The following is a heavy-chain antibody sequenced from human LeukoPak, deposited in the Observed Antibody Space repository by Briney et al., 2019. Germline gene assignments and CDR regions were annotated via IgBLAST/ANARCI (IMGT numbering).Heavy chain of an antibody. CDR3: ARDRRDITGTTSFDY. V-gene: IGHV3-48*03. CDR2: ISSSGSTI. J-gene: IGHJ4*02. D-gene: IGHD1-7*01. Sequence: PGGSLRLSCAASGFTFSSYEMNWVRQAPGKGLEWGSYISSSGSTIYYADSVKGRFTISRDNAKNSLYLQMNSLRAEDTAVYYCARDRRDITGTTSFDYWGQGTLVTVSS. CDR1: GFTFSSYE.